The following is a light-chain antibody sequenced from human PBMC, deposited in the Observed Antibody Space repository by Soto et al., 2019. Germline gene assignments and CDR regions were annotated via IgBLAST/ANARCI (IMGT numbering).Light chain of an antibody. CDR1: SNDVGGYNF. CDR2: DVS. V-gene: IGLV2-11*01. CDR3: CSYVGSDSSFV. J-gene: IGLJ1*01. Sequence: QSALTQPRSLSGSPGQSVTISCTGTSNDVGGYNFVSWYQQHPGKVPKLIIYDVSLRPSGVPDRFPASKSGITASLTISGLQAEDEADYYCCSYVGSDSSFVFGSGTKLTVL.